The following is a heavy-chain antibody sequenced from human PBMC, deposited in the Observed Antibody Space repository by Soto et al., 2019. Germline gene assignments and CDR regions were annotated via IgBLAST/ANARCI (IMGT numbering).Heavy chain of an antibody. D-gene: IGHD2-15*01. CDR2: ISSSGSTI. Sequence: PGGSLRLSCAASGFTFSDYYMSWIRQAPGKGLEWVSYISSSGSTIYYADSVKGRFTISRDNAKNSLYLQMNSLRAEDTAVYYCARDDPNCSGGSCYSNLNWFDPWGQGTLVTVSS. J-gene: IGHJ5*02. CDR1: GFTFSDYY. CDR3: ARDDPNCSGGSCYSNLNWFDP. V-gene: IGHV3-11*01.